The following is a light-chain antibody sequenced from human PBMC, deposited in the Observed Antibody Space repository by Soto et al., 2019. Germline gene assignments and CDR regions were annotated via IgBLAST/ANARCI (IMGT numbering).Light chain of an antibody. CDR2: AAY. CDR1: QSVDSNY. Sequence: EIVLTQSPGTLSLSPGERATLSCRASQSVDSNYFGWYQQKPGQAPRLLIYAAYSRATGIPDRFSGGGSGTDFTLTISRLETEDFAFYYCQLYYSGMFGQGTKVEIK. V-gene: IGKV3-20*01. J-gene: IGKJ1*01. CDR3: QLYYSGM.